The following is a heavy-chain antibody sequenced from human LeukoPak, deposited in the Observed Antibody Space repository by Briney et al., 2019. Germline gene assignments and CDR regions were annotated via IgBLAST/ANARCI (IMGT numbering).Heavy chain of an antibody. V-gene: IGHV1-18*01. CDR1: GYTFTSYG. CDR3: ARDRNSGKPYDY. Sequence: ASGKVSCKASGYTFTSYGISWVRQAPGQGLEWMGWITAYNDNTYYAQKLQGRVTMTRDTSTSTVYMELSSLRSEDTAVYYCARDRNSGKPYDYWGQGTLVTVSS. CDR2: ITAYNDNT. D-gene: IGHD1-26*01. J-gene: IGHJ4*02.